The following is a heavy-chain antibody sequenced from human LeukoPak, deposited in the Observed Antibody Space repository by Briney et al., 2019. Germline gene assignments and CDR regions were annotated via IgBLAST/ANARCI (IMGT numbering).Heavy chain of an antibody. Sequence: SVKVSCKASGGTFSSYAISWVRQAPGQGLEWMGGIIPIFGTANYAQKFQGRVTITADKSTSTAYMELSSLRSEDTAVYYCARACYDSSGYSFAKMYYFDYWGQGTLVTVSS. CDR2: IIPIFGTA. V-gene: IGHV1-69*06. CDR1: GGTFSSYA. J-gene: IGHJ4*02. CDR3: ARACYDSSGYSFAKMYYFDY. D-gene: IGHD3-22*01.